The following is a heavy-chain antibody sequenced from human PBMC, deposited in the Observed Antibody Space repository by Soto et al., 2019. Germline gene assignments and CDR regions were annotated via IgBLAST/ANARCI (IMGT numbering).Heavy chain of an antibody. CDR2: IYYSGST. Sequence: QLQLQESGPGLVKPSETLSLTCTVSGGSISSSSYYWGWIRQPPGKGLEWIGSIYYSGSTYYNPSLKSRVTISVDTSKNQFSLKLSSVTAADTAVYYCARQRMTYYYGSGSLAPDYWGQGTLVTVSS. V-gene: IGHV4-39*01. CDR3: ARQRMTYYYGSGSLAPDY. CDR1: GGSISSSSYY. D-gene: IGHD3-10*01. J-gene: IGHJ4*02.